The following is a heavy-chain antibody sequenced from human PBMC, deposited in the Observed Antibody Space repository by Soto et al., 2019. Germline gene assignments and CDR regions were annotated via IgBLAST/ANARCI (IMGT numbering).Heavy chain of an antibody. V-gene: IGHV3-74*01. CDR2: INGDGTST. CDR1: GFTFSSNW. CDR3: AREYSSSRYFDY. D-gene: IGHD6-13*01. J-gene: IGHJ4*02. Sequence: DVQLVESGGGLVQPGGSLRLSCAASGFTFSSNWMHWVRQAPGKGLVWVSRINGDGTSTNYADSVKGRFTISRDNAKNKLYLQMNSLRAEDTAVYYCAREYSSSRYFDYWGQGTLVTVSS.